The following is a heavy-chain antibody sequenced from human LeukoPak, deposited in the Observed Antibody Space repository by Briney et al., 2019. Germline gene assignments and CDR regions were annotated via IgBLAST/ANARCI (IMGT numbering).Heavy chain of an antibody. D-gene: IGHD2-15*01. V-gene: IGHV4-34*01. CDR3: ARAVILYCSGGSCYSTPLYYFDY. Sequence: SETLSLTCAVYGGSFSGYYWSWIRQPPGKGLEWIGEINHSGSTNYNPSLKSRVTISVDTSKNQSSLKLSSVTAADTAVYYCARAVILYCSGGSCYSTPLYYFDYWGQGALVTVSS. CDR2: INHSGST. J-gene: IGHJ4*02. CDR1: GGSFSGYY.